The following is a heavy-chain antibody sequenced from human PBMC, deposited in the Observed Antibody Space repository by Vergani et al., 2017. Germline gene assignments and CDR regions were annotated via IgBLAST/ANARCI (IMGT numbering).Heavy chain of an antibody. CDR2: ISANNGHT. Sequence: QVQLVQSGAEVKKPGASVKVSCKASGYTFTNYGISWVRQAPGQGLEWLGWISANNGHTKYEQTVQGRVTMTTDTSTNTSYMELRSLRSDDTAVYYCARDETYFSSGNYYNPWFDLWGQGTLVTVSS. D-gene: IGHD3-10*01. CDR1: GYTFTNYG. J-gene: IGHJ5*02. CDR3: ARDETYFSSGNYYNPWFDL. V-gene: IGHV1-18*01.